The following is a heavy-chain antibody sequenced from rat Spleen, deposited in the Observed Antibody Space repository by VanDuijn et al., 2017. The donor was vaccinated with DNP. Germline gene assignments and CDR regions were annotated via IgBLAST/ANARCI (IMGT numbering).Heavy chain of an antibody. D-gene: IGHD4-1*01. CDR3: ARQERALDY. V-gene: IGHV5-7*01. Sequence: EVQLVESGGGLVQPGKSLKLSCVASGFTFSDFYMAWVRQAPTKGLEWVAYISFDGSTTYYGDSVKGRFTIPRDKAKSTLFLQMDSRRSEDTATYYCARQERALDYWGQGVMVTVSS. J-gene: IGHJ2*01. CDR2: ISFDGSTT. CDR1: GFTFSDFY.